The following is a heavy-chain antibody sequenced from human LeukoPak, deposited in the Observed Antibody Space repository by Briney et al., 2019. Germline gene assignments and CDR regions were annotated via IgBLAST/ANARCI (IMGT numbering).Heavy chain of an antibody. CDR2: IKYDGSTS. J-gene: IGHJ4*02. D-gene: IGHD1-1*01. CDR3: AKHTRGWYSQFDY. V-gene: IGHV3-74*01. Sequence: IHWVRQGPGKGLVWVSRIKYDGSTSNYADSVKGRFTISRDNSKNTLHLQMNSLRAEDTAVYYCAKHTRGWYSQFDYWGQGTLVTVSS.